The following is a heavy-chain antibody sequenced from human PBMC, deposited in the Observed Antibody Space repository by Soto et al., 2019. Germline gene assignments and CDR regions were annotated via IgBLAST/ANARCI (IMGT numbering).Heavy chain of an antibody. J-gene: IGHJ4*02. CDR2: IYYSGST. V-gene: IGHV4-59*01. CDR1: GGSISSYY. Sequence: QVQLQESGPGLVKPSETLSLTCTVSGGSISSYYWSWIRQPPGKGLEWIGYIYYSGSTNYNPSLKSQVTISVDTSKNQFSLKLSSVTAADTAVYYCARDLNGDYVGIDYWGQGTLVTVSS. CDR3: ARDLNGDYVGIDY. D-gene: IGHD4-17*01.